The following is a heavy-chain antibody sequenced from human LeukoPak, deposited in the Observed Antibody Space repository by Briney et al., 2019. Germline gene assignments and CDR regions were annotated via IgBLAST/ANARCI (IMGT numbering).Heavy chain of an antibody. CDR3: ARDDILTGYCGNFDF. V-gene: IGHV4-59*01. CDR1: GGSIGSYY. J-gene: IGHJ4*02. D-gene: IGHD3-9*01. CDR2: IHYSGST. Sequence: PSETLSLTCTVSGGSIGSYYWTWIRQPPGKGLEWIAYIHYSGSTSSNSSLKSRVTVSVDTSNNQFSLKLTSVTAADTAVYYCARDDILTGYCGNFDFWGQGTLVTVSS.